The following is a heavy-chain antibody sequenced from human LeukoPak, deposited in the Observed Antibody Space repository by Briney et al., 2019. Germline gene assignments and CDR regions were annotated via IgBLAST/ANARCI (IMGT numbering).Heavy chain of an antibody. J-gene: IGHJ2*01. CDR1: GFTFDDYA. Sequence: GGSLRLSCAASGFTFDDYAMHWVRKVPGKGLEWVSGISWNSGSIGYADSVKGRFTISRDNAKNSLYLQTNSLRAEDTALYYCAKDRGSSGWYRYFDLWGRGTLVTVSS. CDR3: AKDRGSSGWYRYFDL. D-gene: IGHD6-19*01. CDR2: ISWNSGSI. V-gene: IGHV3-9*01.